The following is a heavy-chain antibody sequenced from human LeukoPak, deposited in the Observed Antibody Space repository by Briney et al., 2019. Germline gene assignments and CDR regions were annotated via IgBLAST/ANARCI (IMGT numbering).Heavy chain of an antibody. D-gene: IGHD1-14*01. CDR1: GDSISNYY. Sequence: KPSETLPLTCTVSGDSISNYYWIWLRQPPGKGLEWIGNIYYSGNTDYNPSLKSRVTISVDTSKNQFSLRLNSVTAADTAVYYCARYRNEALFAFDIWGQGTMVTVSS. CDR2: IYYSGNT. V-gene: IGHV4-59*13. J-gene: IGHJ3*02. CDR3: ARYRNEALFAFDI.